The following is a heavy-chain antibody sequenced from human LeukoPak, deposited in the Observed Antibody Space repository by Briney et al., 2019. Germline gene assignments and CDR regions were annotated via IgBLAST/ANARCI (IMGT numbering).Heavy chain of an antibody. CDR2: VSRSGGAT. D-gene: IGHD6-19*01. CDR3: AKSIAVAGTGYYYYYGMDV. Sequence: GGSLRLSCADSGFSFTSYAMSWVRQAQGKGLEWVSAVSRSGGATYYADSVKGRFTISRDNSKSTVYLEMNSLRAEDTAVYYCAKSIAVAGTGYYYYYGMDVWGQGTTVTVSS. J-gene: IGHJ6*02. V-gene: IGHV3-23*01. CDR1: GFSFTSYA.